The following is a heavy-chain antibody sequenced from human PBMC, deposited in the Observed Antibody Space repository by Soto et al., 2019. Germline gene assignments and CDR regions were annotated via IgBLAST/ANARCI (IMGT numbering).Heavy chain of an antibody. V-gene: IGHV4-59*08. Sequence: LSETLSLTCTVSGGSISSYYWSWIRQPPGKGLEWIGYIYYSGSTNYNPSLKSRVTISVDTSKNQFSLKLSSVTAADTAVYYCARLADNSYGLSFFDYWGQGTLVTVSS. CDR2: IYYSGST. CDR3: ARLADNSYGLSFFDY. CDR1: GGSISSYY. D-gene: IGHD5-18*01. J-gene: IGHJ4*02.